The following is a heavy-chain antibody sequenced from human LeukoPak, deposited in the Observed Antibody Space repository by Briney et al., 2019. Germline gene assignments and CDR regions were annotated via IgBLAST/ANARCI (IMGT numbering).Heavy chain of an antibody. V-gene: IGHV4-38-2*02. D-gene: IGHD3-10*01. Sequence: PSETLSLTCTVSGYSISSGYYWGWIRQPPGKGLEWTGSIYHSGRTFYNPSLKSRVTISVDTSKNQFSLKLSSVTAADTAVYYCARRGPSNYYGSGSPGFGRYYYMDVWGKGTTVTISS. CDR3: ARRGPSNYYGSGSPGFGRYYYMDV. J-gene: IGHJ6*03. CDR2: IYHSGRT. CDR1: GYSISSGYY.